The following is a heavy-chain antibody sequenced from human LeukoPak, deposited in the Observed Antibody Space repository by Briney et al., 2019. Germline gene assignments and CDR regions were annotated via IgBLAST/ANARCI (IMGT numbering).Heavy chain of an antibody. J-gene: IGHJ4*02. CDR2: IYYSGST. V-gene: IGHV4-59*01. D-gene: IGHD3-10*01. CDR3: ARETGFGGWAFDY. Sequence: TSETLSLTCTVSGGSISSYYWSWIRQPPGKGLEWIGYIYYSGSTNYNPSLKSRVTISVDTSKNQFSLKLSSVTAADTAVYYCARETGFGGWAFDYWGQGTLVTVSS. CDR1: GGSISSYY.